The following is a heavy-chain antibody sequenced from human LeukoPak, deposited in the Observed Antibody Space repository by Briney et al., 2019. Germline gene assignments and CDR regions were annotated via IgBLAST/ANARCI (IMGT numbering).Heavy chain of an antibody. CDR1: GGSFSGYY. Sequence: SETLSLTCAVYGGSFSGYYWSWIRQPPGKGLEWIGEINHSGSTNYNPSLKRRVTISVDTSKNQFSLKLSSVTAADTAVYYYARVSCSGGSGYPTSFDYGCQGTRITVTS. J-gene: IGHJ4*02. V-gene: IGHV4-34*01. CDR3: ARVSCSGGSGYPTSFDY. CDR2: INHSGST. D-gene: IGHD2-15*01.